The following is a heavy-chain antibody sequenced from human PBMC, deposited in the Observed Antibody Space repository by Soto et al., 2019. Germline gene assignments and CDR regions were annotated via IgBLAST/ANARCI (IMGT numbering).Heavy chain of an antibody. J-gene: IGHJ4*02. CDR2: IYYSGST. CDR1: GGSISSNNYY. V-gene: IGHV4-39*01. CDR3: ARRGSSSWYGY. Sequence: QLQLQESGPGLVKPSETLSLTCTVSGGSISSNNYYWGWIRQPPGKGLEWIGTIYYSGSTYYNPSLKSRVTISVDTSKNQFPLKPSSVTAADTAVYYCARRGSSSWYGYWGQGTLVTVSS. D-gene: IGHD6-13*01.